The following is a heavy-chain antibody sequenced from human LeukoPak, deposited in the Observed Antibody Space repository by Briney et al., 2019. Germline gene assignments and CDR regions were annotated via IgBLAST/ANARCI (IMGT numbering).Heavy chain of an antibody. CDR3: ARDWSHDY. CDR2: MSFDGSK. J-gene: IGHJ4*02. CDR1: GFPFSRYA. Sequence: GGSLRLSCVGSGFPFSRYALHWIRQAPGKGLGWMAVMSFDGSKDYADSAKGRFTISRDNSRNTLYLQIDDLRPEDTAMFFCARDWSHDYWGQGTLVAVSS. D-gene: IGHD3-3*01. V-gene: IGHV3-30-3*01.